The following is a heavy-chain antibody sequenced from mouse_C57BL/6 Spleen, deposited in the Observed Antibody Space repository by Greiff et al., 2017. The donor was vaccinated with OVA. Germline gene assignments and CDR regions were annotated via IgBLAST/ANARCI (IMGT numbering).Heavy chain of an antibody. CDR1: GYTFTSYW. CDR3: TFYGSSYGWAY. Sequence: QVQLQQPGAELVKPGASVKLSCKASGYTFTSYWMQWVKQRPGQGLEWIGEIDPSDSYTNYNQKFKGKATLTVDTSSSTAYLQLSSLTSEDTAVYYCTFYGSSYGWAYWGQGTLVTVSA. V-gene: IGHV1-50*01. D-gene: IGHD1-1*01. J-gene: IGHJ3*01. CDR2: IDPSDSYT.